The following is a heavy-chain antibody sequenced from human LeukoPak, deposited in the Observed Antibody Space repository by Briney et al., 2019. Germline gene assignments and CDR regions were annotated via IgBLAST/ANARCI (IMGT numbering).Heavy chain of an antibody. V-gene: IGHV4-31*03. D-gene: IGHD3-22*01. CDR1: GGSISSGGYY. J-gene: IGHJ4*02. Sequence: PSETLSLTCTVSGGSISSGGYYWSWIRQHPGKGLEWIGYIYYSGSTYYNPSLKSRVTISVDTSKNQFSLKLSSVTAADTAVYYCARAPTSVGYYYDSSGYRDWGQGTLVTVSS. CDR2: IYYSGST. CDR3: ARAPTSVGYYYDSSGYRD.